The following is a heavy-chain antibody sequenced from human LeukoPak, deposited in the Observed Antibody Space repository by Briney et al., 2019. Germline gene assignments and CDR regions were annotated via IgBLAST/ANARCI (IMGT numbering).Heavy chain of an antibody. Sequence: GGSLRLSCAASGFTFSNYWMHWVRQAPGKGLVWVSRINPDGGRISYADSVQGRFTISRDNAKNSLYLQMNSLRAEDTAVYYCARDGTDNYYYGMDVWGQGTTVTVSS. CDR1: GFTFSNYW. CDR3: ARDGTDNYYYGMDV. V-gene: IGHV3-74*01. D-gene: IGHD6-13*01. CDR2: INPDGGRI. J-gene: IGHJ6*02.